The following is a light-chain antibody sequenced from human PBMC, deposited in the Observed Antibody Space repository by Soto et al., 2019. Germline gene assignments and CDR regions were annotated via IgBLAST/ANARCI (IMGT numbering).Light chain of an antibody. CDR1: SGSIASNY. J-gene: IGLJ2*01. Sequence: NFMLTQPHSVSESPGKTVTISCTRSSGSIASNYVQWYQQRPGSAPTTVIYEDNQRPSGVPDRFSGSIDSSSNSASLTISGLKTEDEPDYYCQSYDSSNQDVVFGGGTQLTVL. CDR2: EDN. V-gene: IGLV6-57*04. CDR3: QSYDSSNQDVV.